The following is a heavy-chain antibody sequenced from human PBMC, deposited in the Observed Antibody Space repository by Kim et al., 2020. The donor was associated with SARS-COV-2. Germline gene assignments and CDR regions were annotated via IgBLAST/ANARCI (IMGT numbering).Heavy chain of an antibody. J-gene: IGHJ4*02. CDR3: AKDSSSSVAVAGTLGR. CDR1: GFTFSSYG. V-gene: IGHV3-30*18. Sequence: GGSLRLSCAASGFTFSSYGMHWVRQAPGKGLEWVAVISYDGSNKYYADSVKGRFTISRDNSKNTLYLQMNSLRAEDTAVYYCAKDSSSSVAVAGTLGRWGQGTLVTVSS. D-gene: IGHD6-19*01. CDR2: ISYDGSNK.